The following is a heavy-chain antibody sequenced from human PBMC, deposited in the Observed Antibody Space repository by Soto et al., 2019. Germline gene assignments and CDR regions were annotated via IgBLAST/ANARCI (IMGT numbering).Heavy chain of an antibody. V-gene: IGHV4-59*08. CDR3: ARHPHYWVGMDV. CDR2: IYYSGST. D-gene: IGHD2-15*01. Sequence: QVQLQESGPGQVKPSETLCLSCAVSGGSISSYYWSWFRQPPGRGLEWIGYIYYSGSTSYSPSLKSRVTISVDTSKNQISLMLSSVTAADTAMYYCARHPHYWVGMDVWGQGTTVTVSS. CDR1: GGSISSYY. J-gene: IGHJ6*02.